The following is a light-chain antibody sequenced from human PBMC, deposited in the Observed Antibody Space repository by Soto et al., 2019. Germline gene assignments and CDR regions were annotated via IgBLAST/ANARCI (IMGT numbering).Light chain of an antibody. V-gene: IGKV1-39*01. CDR2: AAS. CDR1: QTISSY. Sequence: DIQMTQSPSSLSASVGDRVTITCRASQTISSYLNWYQQRPGKAPMVLIHAASTLQGGVPSRFSGSGSGTDFTLTISSLQPEDFATYYCQQSYTTLPYTFGQGTKLEI. J-gene: IGKJ2*01. CDR3: QQSYTTLPYT.